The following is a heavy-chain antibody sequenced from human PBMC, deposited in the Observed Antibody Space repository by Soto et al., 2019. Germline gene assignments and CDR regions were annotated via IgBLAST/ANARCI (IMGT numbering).Heavy chain of an antibody. V-gene: IGHV4-30-2*01. Sequence: PSETLSLTCAVSGGSISSGGYSWSWIRQPPGKGLEWIGYIYHSGSTYYNPSLKSRVTISVDRSKNQFSLKLSSVTDADTAVYYCARGGVLMVYAIGGDLYNWFDPWGQGILVTVSS. CDR1: GGSISSGGYS. J-gene: IGHJ5*02. CDR3: ARGGVLMVYAIGGDLYNWFDP. CDR2: IYHSGST. D-gene: IGHD2-8*01.